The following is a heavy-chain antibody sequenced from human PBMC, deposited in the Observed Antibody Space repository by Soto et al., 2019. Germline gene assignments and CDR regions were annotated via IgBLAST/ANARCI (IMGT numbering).Heavy chain of an antibody. CDR2: INPSGGST. D-gene: IGHD3-10*01. CDR1: GYTFTSYY. J-gene: IGHJ3*02. CDR3: ARGGYYYGSGSPADDASDI. V-gene: IGHV1-46*03. Sequence: ASVKVSCKASGYTFTSYYMHWVRQAPGQGLKWMGIINPSGGSTSYAQKFQGRVTMTRDTSTSTVYMELSSLRSEDTAVYYCARGGYYYGSGSPADDASDIWGQGPMVNVAS.